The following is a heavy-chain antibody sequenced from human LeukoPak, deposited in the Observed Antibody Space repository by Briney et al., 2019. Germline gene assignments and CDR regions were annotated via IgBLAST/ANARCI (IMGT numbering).Heavy chain of an antibody. CDR3: ARDLGFRGYSSDWSSG. CDR2: INPDSGGA. CDR1: GYTFTGYY. D-gene: IGHD6-19*01. V-gene: IGHV1-2*02. Sequence: GASVKVSCKASGYTFTGYYMHWVRQAPGQGFEWMGWINPDSGGANYAQKFQGRVTMTRDTSITTAYMELSRLTSDDTAVYYCARDLGFRGYSSDWSSGWGQGTLVTVSS. J-gene: IGHJ4*02.